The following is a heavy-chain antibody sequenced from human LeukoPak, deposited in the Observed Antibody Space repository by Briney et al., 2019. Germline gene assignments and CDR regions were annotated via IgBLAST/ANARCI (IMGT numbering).Heavy chain of an antibody. D-gene: IGHD2-21*02. V-gene: IGHV4-34*01. J-gene: IGHJ4*02. Sequence: SSETLSLTCAVYGGSFSGYYWSWIRQPPGKGLEWIGEINHSGSTNYNPSLKSRVTISVDTSKNQFSLKLSSVTAADTAVYYCARGPPLTVVTHVGFDYWGQGTLVTVSS. CDR1: GGSFSGYY. CDR2: INHSGST. CDR3: ARGPPLTVVTHVGFDY.